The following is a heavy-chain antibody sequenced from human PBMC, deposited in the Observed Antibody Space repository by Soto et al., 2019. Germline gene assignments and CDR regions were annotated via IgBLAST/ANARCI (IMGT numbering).Heavy chain of an antibody. CDR3: AKDTLYPVVSYFYYGLDV. J-gene: IGHJ6*02. V-gene: IGHV3-30*18. CDR2: ISFDGTNK. CDR1: GFVFADYG. D-gene: IGHD2-8*01. Sequence: QGQLVESGGGVVQAGPSLRLSCAASGFVFADYGVHWVRQAPGKGLEWVAVISFDGTNKFYADSVKGRFTISRDNSNNILYLQMSSLRTEDTAVYYCAKDTLYPVVSYFYYGLDVWGQGTTVTVSS.